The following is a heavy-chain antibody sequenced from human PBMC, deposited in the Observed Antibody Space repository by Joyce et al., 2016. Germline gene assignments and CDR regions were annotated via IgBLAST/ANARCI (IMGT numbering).Heavy chain of an antibody. Sequence: EVQLVESGGGLVQPGGSLRLSCAASGFTFSIYSINWVRQAPGKGVEWGSYISSSSSTIYYADSVKGRFTISRDNAKNSQYLQMNSLRAEDTAVYYCARGQYDYVWGTYRYYFDYWGQGTLVTVSS. CDR3: ARGQYDYVWGTYRYYFDY. CDR1: GFTFSIYS. V-gene: IGHV3-48*04. J-gene: IGHJ4*02. CDR2: ISSSSSTI. D-gene: IGHD3-16*02.